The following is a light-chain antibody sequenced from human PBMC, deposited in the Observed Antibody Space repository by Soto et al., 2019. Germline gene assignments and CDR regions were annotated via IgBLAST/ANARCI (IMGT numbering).Light chain of an antibody. CDR3: SSYAGNIWV. CDR1: NSDVGGYNY. CDR2: EVT. V-gene: IGLV2-8*01. Sequence: QSALTQPPSASGSPGQSVAISCTGTNSDVGGYNYVSWYQQHPGKAPKLMIYEVTKRPSGVPDRFSGSKSGNTASLTVSGLQAEDEADYYCSSYAGNIWVLGGGTKLTVL. J-gene: IGLJ3*02.